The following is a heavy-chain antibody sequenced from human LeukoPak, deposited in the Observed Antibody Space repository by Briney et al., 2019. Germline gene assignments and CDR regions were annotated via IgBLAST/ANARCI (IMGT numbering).Heavy chain of an antibody. CDR3: ARDPERGYYGSGSCYHDY. Sequence: GGSLRLSCAASGFTFSSYSMNWVRQAPGKGLEWVSSISSSSSYIYYADSVKGRFTISRDNAKNSLYLQMNSLRAEDTAVYYCARDPERGYYGSGSCYHDYWGQGTLVTVSS. CDR1: GFTFSSYS. J-gene: IGHJ4*02. V-gene: IGHV3-21*01. D-gene: IGHD3-10*01. CDR2: ISSSSSYI.